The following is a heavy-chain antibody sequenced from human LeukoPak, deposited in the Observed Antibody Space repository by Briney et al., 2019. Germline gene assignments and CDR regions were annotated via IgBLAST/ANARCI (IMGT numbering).Heavy chain of an antibody. CDR1: GGSISSYY. Sequence: SETLSLTCTVSGGSISSYYWSWIRQPPGKGLEWIGYIYYSGSTNYNPSLKSRVTISVDTSKNQFSLKLSSVTAADTAVYYCASRDYDFWSGQNWFDPWGQGTLVTVSS. CDR3: ASRDYDFWSGQNWFDP. J-gene: IGHJ5*02. CDR2: IYYSGST. V-gene: IGHV4-59*08. D-gene: IGHD3-3*01.